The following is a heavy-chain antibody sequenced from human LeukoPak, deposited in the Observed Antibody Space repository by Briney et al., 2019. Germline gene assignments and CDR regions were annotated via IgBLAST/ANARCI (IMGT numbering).Heavy chain of an antibody. CDR1: GYSFTSYW. CDR2: TYPGDSDT. J-gene: IGHJ6*03. V-gene: IGHV5-51*01. CDR3: ARLQVATIGPYYYYYMDV. Sequence: GESLKISCKGSGYSFTSYWIGWVRQMPGKGLEWMGITYPGDSDTRYSPSFQGQVTISADKSISTAYLQWSSLKASDTAMYYCARLQVATIGPYYYYYMDVWGKGTTVTISS. D-gene: IGHD5-24*01.